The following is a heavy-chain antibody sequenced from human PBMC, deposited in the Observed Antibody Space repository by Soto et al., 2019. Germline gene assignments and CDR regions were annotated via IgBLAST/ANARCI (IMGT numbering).Heavy chain of an antibody. D-gene: IGHD3-16*02. J-gene: IGHJ4*02. Sequence: EVQLVESGGGLVQPGGSLRLSCTASGITFSDYSMEWVRQTPGKGLEWLSYISESSDTIYYDDSVKGRFTISRDNAKNSLFLQMSSLRGEDTAVYYCARDKMGELSLADYWGQGTPVNVSS. V-gene: IGHV3-48*01. CDR2: ISESSDTI. CDR3: ARDKMGELSLADY. CDR1: GITFSDYS.